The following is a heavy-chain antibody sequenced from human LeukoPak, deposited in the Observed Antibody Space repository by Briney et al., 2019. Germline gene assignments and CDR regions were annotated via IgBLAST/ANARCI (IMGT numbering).Heavy chain of an antibody. CDR2: ISSNSYNI. V-gene: IGHV3-48*01. Sequence: PGGSLRLSCAASGFTFSTFSMNLVRQAPGKGLEWASYISSNSYNIYHADSVKGRFTISGDNAENSLYLQMNSLRVEDTAVYYCARVFVGTADYWGQGTLVTVSS. J-gene: IGHJ4*02. CDR1: GFTFSTFS. D-gene: IGHD6-13*01. CDR3: ARVFVGTADY.